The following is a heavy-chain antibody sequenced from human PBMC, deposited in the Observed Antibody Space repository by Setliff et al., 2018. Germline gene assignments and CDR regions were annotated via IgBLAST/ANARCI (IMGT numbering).Heavy chain of an antibody. J-gene: IGHJ3*02. CDR3: ARDPEQWLVRSYAFDI. D-gene: IGHD6-19*01. Sequence: GGSLRLSCVVSGFSFSRHWMSWVRQAPGKGLEWVADIKQDGSTKYYLDSVKGRFTISRDNAKRSLYLQMNSLRAEDTAVYYCARDPEQWLVRSYAFDIWGQGTMVTVSS. V-gene: IGHV3-7*03. CDR1: GFSFSRHW. CDR2: IKQDGSTK.